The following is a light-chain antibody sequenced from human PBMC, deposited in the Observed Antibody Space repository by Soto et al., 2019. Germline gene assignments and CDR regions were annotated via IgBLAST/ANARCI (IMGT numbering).Light chain of an antibody. V-gene: IGKV1-17*01. CDR3: LQHNSYPRT. Sequence: DIQMTQSPSSLSASVGDRVTITCRASQAITNDLSWYQQKPGEPPKRLIYAASTLHSGVPSRLSGSGSGTEFTLTISSLQPEDFAPYFCLQHNSYPRTFGQGTKVEIK. J-gene: IGKJ1*01. CDR1: QAITND. CDR2: AAS.